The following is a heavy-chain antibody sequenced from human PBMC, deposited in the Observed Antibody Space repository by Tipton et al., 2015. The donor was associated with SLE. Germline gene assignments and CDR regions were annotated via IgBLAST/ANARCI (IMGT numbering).Heavy chain of an antibody. CDR3: ARDVAPAAVPLFEY. V-gene: IGHV4-59*01. D-gene: IGHD2-2*01. CDR1: GDSTNTYH. J-gene: IGHJ4*02. CDR2: IYYSGST. Sequence: TLSLTCSVSGDSTNTYHWSWIRQPPGKGLEWIGYIYYSGSTNYNPSLKSRVTMSVDTSKNQISLKLSSVTAADTAVYYCARDVAPAAVPLFEYWGQGTLVTVSS.